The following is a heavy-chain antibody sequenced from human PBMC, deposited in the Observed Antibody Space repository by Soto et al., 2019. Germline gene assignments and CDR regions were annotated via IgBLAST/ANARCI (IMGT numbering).Heavy chain of an antibody. CDR3: AKDLPRRVTTILNWFDP. J-gene: IGHJ5*02. D-gene: IGHD4-17*01. CDR2: ISGSGGST. Sequence: PGGSLRLSCAASGFTFSSDAMSWVRQAPGKGLEWVSAISGSGGSTYYADTVKGRFTISRDNSKNTLYLQMNSLRAEDTAVYYCAKDLPRRVTTILNWFDPWGQGTLVTVSS. CDR1: GFTFSSDA. V-gene: IGHV3-23*01.